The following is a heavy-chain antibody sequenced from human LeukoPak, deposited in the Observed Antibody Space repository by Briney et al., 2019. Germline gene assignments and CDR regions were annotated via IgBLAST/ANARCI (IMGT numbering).Heavy chain of an antibody. CDR2: IKQDGSEK. CDR3: ARDRRCSSTSCYYFDY. V-gene: IGHV3-7*04. Sequence: GGSLRLSCAASGFTFSSYWMTWVRQAPGKGLEWVANIKQDGSEKYYMDSVKGRFTISRDNAKNSLYLQMNSLRAEDTAVYYCARDRRCSSTSCYYFDYWGQGTLVTVSS. D-gene: IGHD2-2*01. CDR1: GFTFSSYW. J-gene: IGHJ4*02.